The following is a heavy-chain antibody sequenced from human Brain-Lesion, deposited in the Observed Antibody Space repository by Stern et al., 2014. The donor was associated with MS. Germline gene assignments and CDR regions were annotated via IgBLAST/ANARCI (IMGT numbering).Heavy chain of an antibody. D-gene: IGHD2-2*01. Sequence: QVQLQESGPGLVKPSQTLSLSCTVSGGSISSGGYYWSWIRQPAGKGLEWIGRIFNSGSTSYNPSLKSRVPISIDTSKNQFPLRLNSRTAADTAVYYCARGRVVPGFQYYATDVWGQGTTVIVSS. CDR3: ARGRVVPGFQYYATDV. CDR2: IFNSGST. CDR1: GGSISSGGYY. V-gene: IGHV4-61*02. J-gene: IGHJ6*02.